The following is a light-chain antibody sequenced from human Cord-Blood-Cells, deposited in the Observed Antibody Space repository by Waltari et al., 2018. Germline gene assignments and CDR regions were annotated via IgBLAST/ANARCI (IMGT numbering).Light chain of an antibody. V-gene: IGLV1-40*01. Sequence: QSVLTQPPSVSGAPGQRVTISCTGGSSNIGAGYDVHWYQHLPGTAPRLLIYGNVNRPSGVPDRFAGFKSGTPAPLAITGLQAEDGADYYCQPYASSLSGSLFGRGTKLTVL. J-gene: IGLJ3*02. CDR1: SSNIGAGYD. CDR3: QPYASSLSGSL. CDR2: GNV.